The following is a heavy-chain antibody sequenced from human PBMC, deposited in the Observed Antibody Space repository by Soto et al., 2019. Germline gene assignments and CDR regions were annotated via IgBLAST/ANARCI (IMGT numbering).Heavy chain of an antibody. D-gene: IGHD6-6*01. CDR3: ARRARPDFYYMDV. CDR2: ISSNGVGT. CDR1: GFTLSGYA. J-gene: IGHJ6*03. V-gene: IGHV3-64*01. Sequence: ESGGGLAQPGGSLRLSCAASGFTLSGYAMDWVRQAPGKGLEYVSGISSNGVGTYYANSVQVRFTISRDNSKNTVYLQMGSLRPEDMAVYYCARRARPDFYYMDVWGKGTTVTVSS.